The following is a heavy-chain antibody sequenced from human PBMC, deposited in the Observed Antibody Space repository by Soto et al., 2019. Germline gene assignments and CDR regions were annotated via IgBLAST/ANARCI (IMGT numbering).Heavy chain of an antibody. V-gene: IGHV1-18*04. CDR3: ASGYFDHFFAF. CDR1: GYNLSTYT. J-gene: IGHJ4*02. D-gene: IGHD3-9*01. CDR2: ISAKNGNT. Sequence: QVHLVQSGGEVKKPGASVIVSCKTSGYNLSTYTINWVRQAPGHGLEWIGWISAKNGNTDYPRKFQGRVTVTMDTSTTTSYREVRNLSSDDRAVYYCASGYFDHFFAFWGQGPLVTVPS.